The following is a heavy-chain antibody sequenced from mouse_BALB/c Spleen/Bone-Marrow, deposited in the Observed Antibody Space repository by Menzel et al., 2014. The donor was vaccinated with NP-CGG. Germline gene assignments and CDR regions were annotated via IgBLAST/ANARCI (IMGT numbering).Heavy chain of an antibody. Sequence: EVQGVESGGGLVQPGGSLKLSCAASGFDFSRYWMSWVQQAPGKGLEWIGEINPDSSTINYTPSLKDKFIISRDNAKNTLYLQMSKVRSEDTALYYCARLGYYGSMGYWGQGTTLTVSS. D-gene: IGHD1-1*01. CDR1: GFDFSRYW. J-gene: IGHJ2*01. CDR2: INPDSSTI. CDR3: ARLGYYGSMGY. V-gene: IGHV4-1*02.